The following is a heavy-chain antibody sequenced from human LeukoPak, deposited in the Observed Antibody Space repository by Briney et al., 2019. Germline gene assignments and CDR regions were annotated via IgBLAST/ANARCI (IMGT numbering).Heavy chain of an antibody. J-gene: IGHJ6*02. Sequence: PGRSLRLSCAASGFTFSSYGMHWVRQAPGKGLEWVAVIWYDGSNKYYADSVKGRFTISRDNSKNTLYLQMNSLRAGDTAVYYCARGGIVAAPTYYYYGMDVWGQGTTVTVSS. CDR2: IWYDGSNK. CDR1: GFTFSSYG. V-gene: IGHV3-33*01. CDR3: ARGGIVAAPTYYYYGMDV. D-gene: IGHD6-13*01.